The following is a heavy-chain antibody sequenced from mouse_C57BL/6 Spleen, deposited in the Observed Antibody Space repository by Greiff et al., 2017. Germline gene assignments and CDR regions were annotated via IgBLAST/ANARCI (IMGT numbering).Heavy chain of an antibody. CDR2: IWRGGST. CDR3: AKPLYGSSSYWYFDV. J-gene: IGHJ1*03. CDR1: GFSLTSYG. D-gene: IGHD1-1*01. Sequence: VKLVESGPGLVQPSQSLSITCTVSGFSLTSYGVHWVRQSPGKGLEWLGVIWRGGSTDYNAAFMSRLSITKDNSTSQVFFKMNSLQADDTAIYYCAKPLYGSSSYWYFDVWGTGTTVTVSS. V-gene: IGHV2-5*01.